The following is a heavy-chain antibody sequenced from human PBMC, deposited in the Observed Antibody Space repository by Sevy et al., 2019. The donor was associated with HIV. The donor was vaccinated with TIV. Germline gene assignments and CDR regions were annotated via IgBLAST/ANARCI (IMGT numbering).Heavy chain of an antibody. CDR3: AKLRSAFGPLDD. Sequence: GGSLRLSCAASGFTVSRNFMSWIRQAPGKGLEWVSIIYSDGTTFYADSVKGRFTISRDNSRNTLYLQMNSLRAEDTAVYSCAKLRSAFGPLDDWGQGTLVTVSS. D-gene: IGHD3-16*01. J-gene: IGHJ4*02. CDR2: IYSDGTT. V-gene: IGHV3-53*05. CDR1: GFTVSRNF.